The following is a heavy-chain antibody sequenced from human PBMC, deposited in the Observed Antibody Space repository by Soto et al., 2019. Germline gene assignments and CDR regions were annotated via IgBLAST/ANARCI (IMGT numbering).Heavy chain of an antibody. J-gene: IGHJ6*04. CDR1: GFTFSGSA. Sequence: EVQLVESGGGLVQPGGSLKLSCAASGFTFSGSAMHWVRQASGKGLEWVGRIRSKANSYATAYAASVKGRFTISRDDSKNTAYLQMNSLKTEDTAVYYCTRQANGDPGVWGKGTMVTVSS. CDR2: IRSKANSYAT. CDR3: TRQANGDPGV. V-gene: IGHV3-73*01. D-gene: IGHD4-17*01.